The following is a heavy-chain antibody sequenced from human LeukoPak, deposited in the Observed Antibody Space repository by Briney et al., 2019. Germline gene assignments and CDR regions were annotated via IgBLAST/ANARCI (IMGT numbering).Heavy chain of an antibody. Sequence: GGSLRLSCAASGFTFSSYWMSWVRQAPGKGLEWVANIKQDGSEKYYVDSVKGRFTISRDNAKNSLYLQMNSLRAEDTAVYYCARDHSSGWLGLYYFDYWGQGTLVTVSS. CDR2: IKQDGSEK. D-gene: IGHD6-19*01. CDR3: ARDHSSGWLGLYYFDY. J-gene: IGHJ4*02. V-gene: IGHV3-7*01. CDR1: GFTFSSYW.